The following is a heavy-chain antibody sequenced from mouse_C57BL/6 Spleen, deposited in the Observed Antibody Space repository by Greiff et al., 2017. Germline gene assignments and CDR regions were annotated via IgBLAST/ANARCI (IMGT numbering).Heavy chain of an antibody. CDR3: ARGETGPYYFDY. J-gene: IGHJ2*01. D-gene: IGHD4-1*01. CDR2: ISDGGSYT. V-gene: IGHV5-4*01. CDR1: GFTFSSYA. Sequence: EVQGVESGGGLVKPGGSLKLSCAASGFTFSSYAMSWVRQTPEKRLEWVATISDGGSYTYYPDNVKGRFTISRDNAKNNLYLQMSHLKSEDTAMXYCARGETGPYYFDYWGQGTTLTVSS.